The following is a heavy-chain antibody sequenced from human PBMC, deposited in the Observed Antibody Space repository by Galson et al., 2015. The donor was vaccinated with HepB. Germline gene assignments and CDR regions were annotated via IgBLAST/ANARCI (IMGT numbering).Heavy chain of an antibody. CDR2: ISSSSSYI. Sequence: SLRLSCAASGFTFSSYSMNWVRQAPGKGLEWVSSISSSSSYIYYADSVKGRFTISRDNAKNSLYLQMNSLRAEDTAVYYCARDQEYSSSPIHYYYYGMDVWGQGTTVTVSS. V-gene: IGHV3-21*01. CDR3: ARDQEYSSSPIHYYYYGMDV. CDR1: GFTFSSYS. J-gene: IGHJ6*02. D-gene: IGHD6-13*01.